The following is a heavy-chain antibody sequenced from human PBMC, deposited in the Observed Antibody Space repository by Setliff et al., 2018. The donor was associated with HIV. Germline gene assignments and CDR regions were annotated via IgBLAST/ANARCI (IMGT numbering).Heavy chain of an antibody. CDR3: ASGEPYYYDSTGYSGNYLDY. Sequence: KTSETLSLTCTVSGGSISSRSYYWSWLRQPAGKGLEWIGRIYSNGNTDYNPSLKSRVTISEDTSKNQFSLKVNSVTAADTAVYYCASGEPYYYDSTGYSGNYLDYWGQGTLVTVSS. CDR2: IYSNGNT. J-gene: IGHJ4*02. CDR1: GGSISSRSYY. V-gene: IGHV4-61*02. D-gene: IGHD3-22*01.